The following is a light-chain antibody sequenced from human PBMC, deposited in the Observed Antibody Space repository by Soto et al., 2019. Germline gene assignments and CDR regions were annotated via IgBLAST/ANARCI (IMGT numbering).Light chain of an antibody. CDR3: QQYDSYSRT. V-gene: IGKV1-5*03. CDR1: QSISSW. J-gene: IGKJ2*01. Sequence: DIQMTQSPSTLSASVGDRVTITCRAGQSISSWLAWYQQKPGKAPKLLIYLASSLESGVPSRFSGSGSGTEFTLTISSLQPDDFATYYCQQYDSYSRTFGQGTKLEI. CDR2: LAS.